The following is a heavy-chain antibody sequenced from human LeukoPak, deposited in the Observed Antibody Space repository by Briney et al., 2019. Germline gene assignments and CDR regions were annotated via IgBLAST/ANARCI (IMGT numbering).Heavy chain of an antibody. J-gene: IGHJ4*02. V-gene: IGHV3-53*01. D-gene: IGHD5/OR15-5a*01. CDR2: IYSGGST. CDR3: ARDSLGMSTLDS. Sequence: GGSLRLSCAASGFTVSKNYMSWVRQAPGKGLGWVSVIYSGGSTYYADSVKGRFTISRDSSKNTLYLQMNGLRAEDTAVYYCARDSLGMSTLDSWGQGTLVTVSS. CDR1: GFTVSKNY.